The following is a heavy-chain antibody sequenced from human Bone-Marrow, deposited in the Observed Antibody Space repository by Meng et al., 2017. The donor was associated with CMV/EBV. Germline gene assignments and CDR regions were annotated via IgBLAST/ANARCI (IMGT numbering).Heavy chain of an antibody. V-gene: IGHV4-34*01. D-gene: IGHD2-2*01. J-gene: IGHJ4*02. CDR1: GGSFSGYY. CDR3: ARRPRVPAARSNFDY. CDR2: INHSGST. Sequence: GSLRLSCAVYGGSFSGYYWSWIRQPPGKGLEWIGEINHSGSTNYNPSLKSRVTISVDTSKNQFSLKLSSFTAADTAVYYYARRPRVPAARSNFDYWGQGTLVTVAS.